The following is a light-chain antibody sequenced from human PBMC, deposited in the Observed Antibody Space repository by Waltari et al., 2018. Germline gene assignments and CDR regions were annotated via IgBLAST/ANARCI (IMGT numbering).Light chain of an antibody. J-gene: IGKJ2*01. V-gene: IGKV4-1*01. CDR3: QQYYTTPYT. CDR1: QTLLYNSNNKNY. Sequence: DIVMTQSPDSLAVSLGERTTINCKSSQTLLYNSNNKNYLAWYQQKPGQPPQLLVYWASILYSGVPDRFSGSGSGTDFTLTISSLQAEDVAVYYCQQYYTTPYTFGQGTKLEIK. CDR2: WAS.